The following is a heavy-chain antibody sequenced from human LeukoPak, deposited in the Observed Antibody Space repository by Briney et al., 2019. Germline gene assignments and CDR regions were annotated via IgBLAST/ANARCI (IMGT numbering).Heavy chain of an antibody. CDR3: ARPSYYDSSGYSFFDQ. Sequence: GESLKISCKVSGYSFINYWIGWVRQMPGKGLEGMGIIFPGDSDTKYSPSFQGQVTISADRSINTAYLQWSSLKASDTAMYYCARPSYYDSSGYSFFDQWGQGTLVTVSS. CDR2: IFPGDSDT. CDR1: GYSFINYW. V-gene: IGHV5-51*01. J-gene: IGHJ4*02. D-gene: IGHD3-22*01.